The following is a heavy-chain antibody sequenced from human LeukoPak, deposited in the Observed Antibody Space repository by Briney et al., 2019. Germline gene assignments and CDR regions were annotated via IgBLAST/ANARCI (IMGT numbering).Heavy chain of an antibody. CDR1: GFTFSRYW. J-gene: IGHJ3*02. CDR3: ARGIIGYDAFDI. Sequence: GGSLRLSCAASGFTFSRYWMNWVRQAPGKGLEWVANINQDGSEKYSVDSVKGRFTISRDNAKNTLYLQMNSLRAEDTAVYYCARGIIGYDAFDIWGQGTMVTVSS. V-gene: IGHV3-7*03. CDR2: INQDGSEK. D-gene: IGHD2-15*01.